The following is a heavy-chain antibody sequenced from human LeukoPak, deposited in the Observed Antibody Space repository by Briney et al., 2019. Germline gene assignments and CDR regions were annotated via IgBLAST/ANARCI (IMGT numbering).Heavy chain of an antibody. D-gene: IGHD2-2*01. J-gene: IGHJ6*02. V-gene: IGHV3-11*01. CDR3: ARTVQGCSSTSCYSYYYGMDV. CDR1: GFTFSDYY. Sequence: GGSLRLSCAASGFTFSDYYMSWIRQAPGKGLEWVSYISSSGSTIYYADSVKGRFTISRDNAKNSLYLQMNSLRAEDTAVYYCARTVQGCSSTSCYSYYYGMDVWGPGTTVTVSS. CDR2: ISSSGSTI.